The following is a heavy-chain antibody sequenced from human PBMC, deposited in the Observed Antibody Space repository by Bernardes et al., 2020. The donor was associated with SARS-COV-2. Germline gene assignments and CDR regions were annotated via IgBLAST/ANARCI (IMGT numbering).Heavy chain of an antibody. Sequence: ASVKVSCKASGYTFTGYYMHWVRQAPGQGLEWMGWINPNSGGTNYAQKFQGWVTMTRDTSISTAYMELSRLRSDDTAVYYCATRFLGGYYYGMDVWGQGTTVTVFS. J-gene: IGHJ6*02. CDR2: INPNSGGT. CDR3: ATRFLGGYYYGMDV. CDR1: GYTFTGYY. D-gene: IGHD3-3*01. V-gene: IGHV1-2*04.